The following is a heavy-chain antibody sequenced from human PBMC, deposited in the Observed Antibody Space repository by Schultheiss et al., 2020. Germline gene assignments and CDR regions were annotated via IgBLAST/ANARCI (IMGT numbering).Heavy chain of an antibody. CDR1: GFTFSTSA. D-gene: IGHD3-16*01. CDR2: ISDSGGTI. Sequence: GGSLRLSCAASGFTFSTSAMHWVRQGPGKGLEWVSGISDSGGTILYSDSVKGRFTISRDNSKNTLYLHMNSLRAEDTAVYYCAKDTTFQGEVDYWGQGTLVTVSS. J-gene: IGHJ4*02. CDR3: AKDTTFQGEVDY. V-gene: IGHV3-23*01.